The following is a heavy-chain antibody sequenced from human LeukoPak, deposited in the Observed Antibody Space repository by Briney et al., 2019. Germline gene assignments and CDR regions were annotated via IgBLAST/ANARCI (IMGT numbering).Heavy chain of an antibody. CDR2: ITSSSSCI. D-gene: IGHD5-18*01. CDR3: ARDYTAMGY. Sequence: GRSLRLSCAVSGLIFSIDAMSWVRLAPGKGLEWVSYITSSSSCINYADSVRGRFTTSRDNAKTSLYLQMNSLRVEDTAVYYCARDYTAMGYWGQGILVTVSS. CDR1: GLIFSIDA. J-gene: IGHJ4*02. V-gene: IGHV3-21*01.